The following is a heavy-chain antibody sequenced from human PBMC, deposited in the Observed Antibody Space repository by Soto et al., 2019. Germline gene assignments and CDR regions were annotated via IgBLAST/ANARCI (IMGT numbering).Heavy chain of an antibody. D-gene: IGHD6-6*01. CDR1: GYTFTSYG. V-gene: IGHV1-18*01. CDR3: ARVEGGAARRGREYPTDY. Sequence: GPVKVSCKASGYTFTSYGISWVRQAPGQGLEWMGWISAYNGNTNYAQKLQGRVTMTTDTSTSTAYMELRSLGSDDTAVYYCARVEGGAARRGREYPTDYWGQGTLVTVSS. CDR2: ISAYNGNT. J-gene: IGHJ4*02.